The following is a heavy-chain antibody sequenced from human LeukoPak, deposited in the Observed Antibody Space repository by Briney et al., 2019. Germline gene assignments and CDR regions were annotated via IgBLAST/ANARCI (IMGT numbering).Heavy chain of an antibody. V-gene: IGHV1-69*13. D-gene: IGHD4-17*01. CDR2: IIPVFGTA. CDR3: ARGRDYGDYASAEYFQH. Sequence: SVKVSCKASGGTFSSYAISWVRQAPGQGLEWMGGIIPVFGTANYAQKFQGRVTITADESTSTAYMELSSLGSEDTAVYYCARGRDYGDYASAEYFQHWGQGTLVTVSS. J-gene: IGHJ1*01. CDR1: GGTFSSYA.